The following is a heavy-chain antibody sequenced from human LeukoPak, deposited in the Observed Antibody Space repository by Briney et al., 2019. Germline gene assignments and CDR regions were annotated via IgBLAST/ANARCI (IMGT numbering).Heavy chain of an antibody. CDR3: ASLGYWFDP. Sequence: GGSLRLSCAASGFMYSSYGMHWVRQAPGKGLEWVAFIQYDGSKEYYADSVKGRFTISRDKYKNTLYLQMNSLRAEDTAVYYCASLGYWFDPWGQGTLVTVSS. J-gene: IGHJ5*02. D-gene: IGHD3-16*01. V-gene: IGHV3-30*02. CDR2: IQYDGSKE. CDR1: GFMYSSYG.